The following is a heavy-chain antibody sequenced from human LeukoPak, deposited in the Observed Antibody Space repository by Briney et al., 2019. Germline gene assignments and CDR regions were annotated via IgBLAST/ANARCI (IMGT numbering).Heavy chain of an antibody. CDR2: INPSGGSA. Sequence: ASVKVSCKASGYTFINFYIHWVRQAPGQGLEWMGIINPSGGSATYAQKFQGRVTMTRDTSTSTVYMELSSLRSEDTAVYYCARDPGGNSGFDYWGQGTLVTVSS. V-gene: IGHV1-46*01. CDR1: GYTFINFY. J-gene: IGHJ4*02. D-gene: IGHD4-23*01. CDR3: ARDPGGNSGFDY.